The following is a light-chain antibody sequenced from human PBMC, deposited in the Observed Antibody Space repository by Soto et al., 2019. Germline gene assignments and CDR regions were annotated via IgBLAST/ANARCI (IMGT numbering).Light chain of an antibody. Sequence: QSALTQPASVSGSPGQSITISYTGTSSDVGGYNYVSWYQQHPGKAPKLMIYDVSNRPSGVSNRFSGSKSGNTASLTISGLQAEDEADYYCSSYTGSSIVVFGGGTKLTVL. CDR3: SSYTGSSIVV. V-gene: IGLV2-14*01. CDR2: DVS. CDR1: SSDVGGYNY. J-gene: IGLJ2*01.